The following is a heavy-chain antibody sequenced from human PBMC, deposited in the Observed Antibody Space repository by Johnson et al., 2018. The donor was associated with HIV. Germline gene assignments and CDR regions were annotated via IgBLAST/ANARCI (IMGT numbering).Heavy chain of an antibody. J-gene: IGHJ3*01. CDR1: GFTFSNYP. Sequence: VQLVESGGGLVKPGGSLRLSCAASGFTFSNYPMHWVRQAPGKGLEWVAVISYDGSNKYYTDSVKGRFTISRDNTKNSLHLQMNSLRAEDTAVYYCARDATPWGGAYVGYAFDLWGQGTMVAVSS. V-gene: IGHV3-30-3*01. CDR2: ISYDGSNK. CDR3: ARDATPWGGAYVGYAFDL. D-gene: IGHD4-17*01.